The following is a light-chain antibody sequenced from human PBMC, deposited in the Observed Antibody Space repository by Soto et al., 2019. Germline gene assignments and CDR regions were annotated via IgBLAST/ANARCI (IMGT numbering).Light chain of an antibody. V-gene: IGKV3-20*01. J-gene: IGKJ4*01. CDR3: QQYGTSLT. CDR1: QSIKNNF. Sequence: IVLTQSPGALSLSPGEGATLSCRASQSIKNNFLAWYQQRPGQAPRLLIHAASIRASGISDRFTGTASGTDFTLTINRLEPDDFGVYYCQQYGTSLTFGGGTRVE. CDR2: AAS.